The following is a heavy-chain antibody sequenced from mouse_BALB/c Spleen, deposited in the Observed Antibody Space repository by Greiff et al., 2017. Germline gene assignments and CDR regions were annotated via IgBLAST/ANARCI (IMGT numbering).Heavy chain of an antibody. CDR3: ARHRGGPYYFDY. CDR1: GFAFSSYD. CDR2: ISSGGGST. Sequence: EVQVVESGGGLVKPGGSLKLSCAASGFAFSSYDMSWVRQTPEKRLEWVAYISSGGGSTYYPDTVKGRFTISRDNAKNTLYLQMSSLKSEDTAMYYCARHRGGPYYFDYWGQGTTLTVSS. J-gene: IGHJ2*01. V-gene: IGHV5-12-1*01.